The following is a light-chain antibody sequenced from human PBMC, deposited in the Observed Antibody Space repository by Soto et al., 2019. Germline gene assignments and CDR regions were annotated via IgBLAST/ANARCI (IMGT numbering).Light chain of an antibody. J-gene: IGLJ2*01. CDR1: NSNIGAGHD. CDR3: AAWDDSLSGHVV. Sequence: QSALTQPPSVSGAPGQNITIACTGSNSNIGAGHDVHWYRHLPGAAPKFLLSAKSHRPSGVPDRFSGSKSGTSASLAISGLRSEDEADYYCAAWDDSLSGHVVFGGGTKLTVL. CDR2: AKS. V-gene: IGLV1-40*01.